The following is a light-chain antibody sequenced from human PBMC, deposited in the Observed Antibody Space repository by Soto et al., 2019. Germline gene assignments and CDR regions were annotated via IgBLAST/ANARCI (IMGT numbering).Light chain of an antibody. V-gene: IGKV3-20*01. J-gene: IGKJ1*01. CDR2: GAS. CDR3: RQYGSSPT. CDR1: QSVSSSC. Sequence: EIVLTQSPGTLSLSPGERATLSCRASQSVSSSCLAWYQQKPGQAPRLLIYGASSRATGIPDRFSGSGSGTDFTLTISRLEPEDVAVYYCRQYGSSPTFGQGTKVDIK.